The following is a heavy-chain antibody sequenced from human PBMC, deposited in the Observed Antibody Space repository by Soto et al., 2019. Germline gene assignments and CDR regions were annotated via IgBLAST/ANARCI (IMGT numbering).Heavy chain of an antibody. V-gene: IGHV3-53*01. CDR3: ARVYSGYDFWFDP. Sequence: GGSLRLSCAASGFTVSSNYMSWVRQAPGKGLEWVSVIYSGGSTYYADSVKGRFTISRHNSKNTLYLQMNSLRAEDTAVYYCARVYSGYDFWFDPWGQGTLVTVSS. D-gene: IGHD5-12*01. CDR2: IYSGGST. J-gene: IGHJ5*02. CDR1: GFTVSSNY.